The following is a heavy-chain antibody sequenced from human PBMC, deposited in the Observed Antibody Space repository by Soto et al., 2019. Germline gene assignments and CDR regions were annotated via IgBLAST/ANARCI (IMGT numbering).Heavy chain of an antibody. Sequence: QLTLKESGPTLVRPTQTLTLTCTFSGFSLTTSGVGVGWIRQPPGQALEWLAVIYWDDDKRYSSSLKSRLTITKDTSKNQVVLTRTNMDPVDTATYYCAHHPYYGLGSYSFDYWGQGTLVTVSS. CDR2: IYWDDDK. V-gene: IGHV2-5*02. J-gene: IGHJ4*02. CDR3: AHHPYYGLGSYSFDY. CDR1: GFSLTTSGVG. D-gene: IGHD3-10*01.